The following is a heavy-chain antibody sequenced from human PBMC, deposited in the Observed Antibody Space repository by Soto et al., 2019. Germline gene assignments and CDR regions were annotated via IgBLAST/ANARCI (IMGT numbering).Heavy chain of an antibody. CDR3: ARDYYDSSGYYSY. D-gene: IGHD3-22*01. J-gene: IGHJ4*02. CDR2: IIPILGIA. Sequence: QVQLVQSGAEVKKPGSSVKVSCKASGGTFSSYTISWVRQAPGQGLEWMGRIIPILGIANYAQKFQGRVTSTADKSTSTAYMEMSSLRSEDTAVYYCARDYYDSSGYYSYWGQGTLVTVSS. CDR1: GGTFSSYT. V-gene: IGHV1-69*08.